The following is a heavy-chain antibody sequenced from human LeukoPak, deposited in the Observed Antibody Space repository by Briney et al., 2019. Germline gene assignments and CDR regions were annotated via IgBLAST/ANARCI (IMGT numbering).Heavy chain of an antibody. CDR3: ARAGMSSSQPLSLPPRY. V-gene: IGHV1-18*01. Sequence: ASVKVSCKASGYTFTSYGVSWVRQAPGQGLEWMGWISAYNGNTNYAQKLQGRVTMTTDTSTSTAYMELRSLRSDDTAVYYCARAGMSSSQPLSLPPRYWGQGTLVTVSS. CDR2: ISAYNGNT. D-gene: IGHD6-13*01. J-gene: IGHJ4*02. CDR1: GYTFTSYG.